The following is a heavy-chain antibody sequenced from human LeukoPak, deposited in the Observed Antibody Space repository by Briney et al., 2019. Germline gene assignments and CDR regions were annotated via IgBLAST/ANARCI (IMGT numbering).Heavy chain of an antibody. D-gene: IGHD6-19*01. Sequence: GGSLRLSCAASGFTFSSYSMNWVRQAPGKGLEWVSSISSSSSYIYYADSVKGRFTISRDNAKNSLYLQMNSLRAEDTAVYYCARGGSSGWSGNYYYYYYMDVWGKGTTVTISS. CDR1: GFTFSSYS. CDR3: ARGGSSGWSGNYYYYYYMDV. J-gene: IGHJ6*03. V-gene: IGHV3-21*01. CDR2: ISSSSSYI.